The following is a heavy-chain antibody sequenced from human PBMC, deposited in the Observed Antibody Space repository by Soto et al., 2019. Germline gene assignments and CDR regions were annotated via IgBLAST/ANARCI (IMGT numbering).Heavy chain of an antibody. D-gene: IGHD2-2*02. V-gene: IGHV3-53*02. Sequence: EVQLVETGGGLIQPGGSLRLSCAASGFTVSNNYMSWVRQAPGKGLEWVSLIYSGGSTFYADSVKGRFTISRNNSKNTLFLQMNSLRAEDTAVYFCATYTSLDYWGQGTLVTVSS. CDR3: ATYTSLDY. CDR1: GFTVSNNY. CDR2: IYSGGST. J-gene: IGHJ4*02.